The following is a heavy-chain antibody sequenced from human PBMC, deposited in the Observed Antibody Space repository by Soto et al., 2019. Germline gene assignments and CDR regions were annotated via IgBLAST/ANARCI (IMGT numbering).Heavy chain of an antibody. D-gene: IGHD3-10*01. CDR1: GFTFSSYW. Sequence: GGSLRLSCAASGFTFSSYWMSWVRQAPGKGLEWVANIKQDGSEKYYVDSVKGRFTISRDNAKNSLYLQMNSLRAEDTAVYYCANLWFGDSGPLATPWVGIHKDYWGQGTLVTVSS. CDR2: IKQDGSEK. V-gene: IGHV3-7*05. CDR3: ANLWFGDSGPLATPWVGIHKDY. J-gene: IGHJ4*02.